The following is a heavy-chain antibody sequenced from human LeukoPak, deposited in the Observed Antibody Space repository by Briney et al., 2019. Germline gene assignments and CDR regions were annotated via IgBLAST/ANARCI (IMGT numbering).Heavy chain of an antibody. CDR2: INHSGST. D-gene: IGHD4-17*01. V-gene: IGHV4-34*01. J-gene: IGHJ5*02. CDR1: GGSFSGYY. Sequence: SETLSLTCAVYGGSFSGYYWSWIRQPPRKGLEWIGEINHSGSTNYNPSLKSRVTISVDTSTNQFSLKLSSVTAADTAMYYCARFFHDYGAVNWFDPWGQGTLVTVSS. CDR3: ARFFHDYGAVNWFDP.